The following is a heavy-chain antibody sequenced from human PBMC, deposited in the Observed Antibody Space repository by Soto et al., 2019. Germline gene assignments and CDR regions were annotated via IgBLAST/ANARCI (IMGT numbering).Heavy chain of an antibody. V-gene: IGHV1-69*13. Sequence: GASVKVSCKASGGTFSSYAISWVRQAPGQGLEWVGGIIPIFGTANYAQKFQGRVTITADESTSTAYMELSSLRSEDTAVYYCARGGGPEGGYDRMGTWDVWGQGTTVTVSS. J-gene: IGHJ6*02. CDR2: IIPIFGTA. CDR1: GGTFSSYA. D-gene: IGHD5-12*01. CDR3: ARGGGPEGGYDRMGTWDV.